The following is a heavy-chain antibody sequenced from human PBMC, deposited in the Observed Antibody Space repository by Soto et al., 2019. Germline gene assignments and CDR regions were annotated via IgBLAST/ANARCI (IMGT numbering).Heavy chain of an antibody. Sequence: GGSLRLSCAASGFTFNNYALSWVRQAPGKGLEWVSAISGSGGSTHYADSVKGRFTISRDNSKNTLSLQMNSLRADDTAVYYCAKLKSGFGGWYAGAFDYWGQGTLVTVSS. CDR1: GFTFNNYA. V-gene: IGHV3-23*01. CDR3: AKLKSGFGGWYAGAFDY. D-gene: IGHD6-19*01. CDR2: ISGSGGST. J-gene: IGHJ4*02.